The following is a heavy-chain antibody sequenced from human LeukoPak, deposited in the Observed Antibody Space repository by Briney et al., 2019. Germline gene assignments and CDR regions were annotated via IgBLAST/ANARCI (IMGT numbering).Heavy chain of an antibody. CDR2: IRYDGSNK. Sequence: GGSLRLSCAASGFTFSSYGMHWVRQAPGKGLEWVAFIRYDGSNKYYADSVKGRFTVSRDNSKNTLYLQMNSLRAEDTAVYYCARDKPVLLWFGESDRGYFQHWGQGTLVTVSS. V-gene: IGHV3-30*02. D-gene: IGHD3-10*01. CDR1: GFTFSSYG. CDR3: ARDKPVLLWFGESDRGYFQH. J-gene: IGHJ1*01.